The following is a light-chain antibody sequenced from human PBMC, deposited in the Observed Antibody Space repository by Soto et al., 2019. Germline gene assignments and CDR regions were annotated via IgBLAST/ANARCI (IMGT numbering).Light chain of an antibody. CDR2: DAS. CDR1: QSVSSY. CDR3: QQRSNFIT. Sequence: EIVLTQSPATLSLSPGDRATLSCRASQSVSSYLAWYQQKPGQAPRLLIYDASNRATGIPARFSGSGSGTDFTLTISSLEPEDFAVYYCQQRSNFITFGQGRRLEIK. J-gene: IGKJ5*01. V-gene: IGKV3-11*01.